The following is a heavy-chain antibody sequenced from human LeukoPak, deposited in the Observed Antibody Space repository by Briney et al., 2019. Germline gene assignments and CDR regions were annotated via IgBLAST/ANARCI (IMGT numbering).Heavy chain of an antibody. CDR2: IYSGGST. CDR1: GFTVSSNY. J-gene: IGHJ3*02. D-gene: IGHD3-22*01. Sequence: GGSLRLSCAASGFTVSSNYMSWVRQAPGKGLEWVSVIYSGGSTYYADSVKGRFTISRDNSKNTLYLQMNSLRAEDTAVYYCARVPHYYDSSGSGDAFDIWGQGTMVTVSS. V-gene: IGHV3-53*01. CDR3: ARVPHYYDSSGSGDAFDI.